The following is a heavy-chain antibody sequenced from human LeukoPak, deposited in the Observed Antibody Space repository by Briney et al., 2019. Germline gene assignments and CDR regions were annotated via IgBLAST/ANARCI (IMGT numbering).Heavy chain of an antibody. Sequence: KSSETLSLTCTVSGGSISSSSYYWGWIRQPPGKGLEWIGSIYYSGSTYYNPSLKSRVTISVDTSKNQFSLKLSSVTAADTAVYYCARGLLGSDAFDIWGQGTMVTVSS. J-gene: IGHJ3*02. D-gene: IGHD1-26*01. CDR1: GGSISSSSYY. V-gene: IGHV4-39*07. CDR2: IYYSGST. CDR3: ARGLLGSDAFDI.